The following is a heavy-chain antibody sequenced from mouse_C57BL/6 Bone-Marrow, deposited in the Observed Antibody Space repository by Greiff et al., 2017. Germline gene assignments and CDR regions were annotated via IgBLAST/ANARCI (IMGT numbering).Heavy chain of an antibody. CDR2: ISSGGSYT. CDR3: ARQGYYSNSWFAY. J-gene: IGHJ3*01. CDR1: GFTFSSYG. D-gene: IGHD2-5*01. V-gene: IGHV5-6*01. Sequence: EVMLVESGGDLVKPGGSLKLSCAASGFTFSSYGMSWVRQTPDKRLEWVATISSGGSYTYYPDSVKGRFTISRDNAKNTLYLQMSSLKSEDTAMYYCARQGYYSNSWFAYWGQGTLVTVSA.